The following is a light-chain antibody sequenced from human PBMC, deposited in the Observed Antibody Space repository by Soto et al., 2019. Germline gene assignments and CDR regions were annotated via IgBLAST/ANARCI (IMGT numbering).Light chain of an antibody. J-gene: IGKJ3*01. CDR3: QQRSNWPLS. CDR2: DAS. CDR1: QSVSSY. Sequence: EIVLTQSPATLSLSPGERATLSCRASQSVSSYLAWYQQKPGQAPRLLIYDASNRATGIPARFSGSGSGTDFTLTISSLETEDLAVYYCQQRSNWPLSLGPVTNLVI. V-gene: IGKV3-11*01.